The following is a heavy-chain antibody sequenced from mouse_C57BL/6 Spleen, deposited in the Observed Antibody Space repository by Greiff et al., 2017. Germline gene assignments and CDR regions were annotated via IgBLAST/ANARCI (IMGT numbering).Heavy chain of an antibody. D-gene: IGHD2-5*01. CDR3: ARGDYSNYDYAMDY. V-gene: IGHV1-50*01. J-gene: IGHJ4*01. Sequence: QVQLQQPGAELVKPGASVKLSCKASGYTFTSYWMQWVKQRPGQGLEWIGEIDPSDSYTNYNQKFKGKATLTVDTSSSTAYMQLSSLTSEDSAVYYCARGDYSNYDYAMDYWGQGPSVTVSS. CDR2: IDPSDSYT. CDR1: GYTFTSYW.